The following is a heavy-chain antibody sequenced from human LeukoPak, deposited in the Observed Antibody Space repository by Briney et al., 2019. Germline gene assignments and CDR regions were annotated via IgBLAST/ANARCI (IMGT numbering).Heavy chain of an antibody. CDR2: ITDSGSNR. CDR1: GFTFSSYS. V-gene: IGHV3-23*01. CDR3: AKSSRYGTGWYGKIDY. Sequence: PGGSLRLSCAASGFTFSSYSMNWVRQAPGKGLEWVSAITDSGSNRQYTDSVKGRFTISRDNSKNTLYLQMDSLRADDTAVYYCAKSSRYGTGWYGKIDYWGQGTLVTVSS. D-gene: IGHD6-19*01. J-gene: IGHJ4*02.